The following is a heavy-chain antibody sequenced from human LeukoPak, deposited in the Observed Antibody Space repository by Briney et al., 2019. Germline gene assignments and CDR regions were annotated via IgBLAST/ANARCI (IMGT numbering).Heavy chain of an antibody. D-gene: IGHD6-19*01. J-gene: IGHJ4*02. V-gene: IGHV4-30-4*01. CDR3: ARDNSSGWYAFDY. CDR1: GGSISSGDYY. CDR2: IYYSGST. Sequence: SQTLSLTCTVSGGSISSGDYYWSWIRQPPGKGLEWIGYIYYSGSTYYNPSLKSRVTISVDTSKNQFSLKLSSVTAADTAVYYCARDNSSGWYAFDYWGQGTLVTVSS.